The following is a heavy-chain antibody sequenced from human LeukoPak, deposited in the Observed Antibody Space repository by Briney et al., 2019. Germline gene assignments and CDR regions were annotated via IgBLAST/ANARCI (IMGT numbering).Heavy chain of an antibody. CDR2: ISGDSNHV. J-gene: IGHJ4*02. Sequence: GGSLRLSCGTSGFTLTYYTMNWVRQAPGKGLEWLSSISGDSNHVYYAESVKGRFTISRDNAKNTLYLQMDSLRAEDTAVYYCARSLGGAYDYWGQGTLVTVSS. CDR1: GFTLTYYT. CDR3: ARSLGGAYDY. D-gene: IGHD1-26*01. V-gene: IGHV3-21*01.